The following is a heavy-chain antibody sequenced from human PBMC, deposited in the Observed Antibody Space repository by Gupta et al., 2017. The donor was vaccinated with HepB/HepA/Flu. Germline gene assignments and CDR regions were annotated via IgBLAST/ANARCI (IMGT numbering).Heavy chain of an antibody. CDR1: GYTFTSYG. CDR3: ARDSSDSVVVPAANYYYYYMDV. V-gene: IGHV1-18*01. Sequence: QVQLVQSGAEVKKPGASVKVSCKASGYTFTSYGISWVRQAPGQGLEWMGWISAYNGNTNYAQKLQGRVTMTTDTSTSTAYMELRSLRSDDTAVYYCARDSSDSVVVPAANYYYYYMDVWGKGTTVTVSS. J-gene: IGHJ6*03. CDR2: ISAYNGNT. D-gene: IGHD2-2*01.